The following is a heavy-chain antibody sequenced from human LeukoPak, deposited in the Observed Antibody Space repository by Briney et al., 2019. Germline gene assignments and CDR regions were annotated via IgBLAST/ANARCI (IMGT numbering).Heavy chain of an antibody. D-gene: IGHD6-13*01. CDR3: ARGSSSWAHDY. V-gene: IGHV4-59*01. CDR2: IYYSGST. CDR1: XXY. Sequence: XXYWSWIRQPPGKGLEWIGYIYYSGSTNYNPSLKSRVTISVDTSKNQFSLKLSSVTAADTAVYYCARGSSSWAHDYWGQGTLVTVSS. J-gene: IGHJ4*02.